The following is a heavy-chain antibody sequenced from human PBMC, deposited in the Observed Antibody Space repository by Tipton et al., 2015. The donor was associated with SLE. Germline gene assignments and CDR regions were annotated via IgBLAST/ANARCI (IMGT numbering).Heavy chain of an antibody. D-gene: IGHD3-16*01. Sequence: TLSLTCTVSGGSIDTSYWSWIRHSPGKGLEWIGYIYHSEGPTYNPSLRRRVTMSLATSKNQFSLKLNSVTGADTAVYYCARDWGGKLSYYYYYMDVWGKGTTVTVSS. CDR1: GGSIDTSY. J-gene: IGHJ6*03. CDR2: IYHSEGP. V-gene: IGHV4-59*01. CDR3: ARDWGGKLSYYYYYMDV.